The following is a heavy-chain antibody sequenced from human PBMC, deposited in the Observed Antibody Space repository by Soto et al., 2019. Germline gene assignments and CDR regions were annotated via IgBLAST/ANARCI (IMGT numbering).Heavy chain of an antibody. V-gene: IGHV3-30*18. J-gene: IGHJ4*02. Sequence: GSLRLSCAVSGLTFSTYGMHWVRQAPGKGLEWVAVISYDVRKTHYADSVRGRFTISRDNSKSTLYLQMNDLRADDTALYYCAKDSLGGMGTVMMPGPDWGQGTLVTVSS. D-gene: IGHD4-17*01. CDR2: ISYDVRKT. CDR3: AKDSLGGMGTVMMPGPD. CDR1: GLTFSTYG.